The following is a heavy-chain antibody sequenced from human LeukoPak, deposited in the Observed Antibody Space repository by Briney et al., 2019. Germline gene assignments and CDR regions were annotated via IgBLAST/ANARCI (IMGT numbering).Heavy chain of an antibody. D-gene: IGHD3-22*01. CDR1: GYTFTSFG. V-gene: IGHV1-2*06. J-gene: IGHJ4*02. CDR2: INPNSGGT. CDR3: ARDPWYYDSSGYQFDY. Sequence: ASVKVSCKASGYTFTSFGISWVRQAPGQGLEWMGRINPNSGGTNYAQKFQGRVTMTRDTSISTAYMELSRLRSDDTAVYYCARDPWYYDSSGYQFDYWGQGTLVTVSS.